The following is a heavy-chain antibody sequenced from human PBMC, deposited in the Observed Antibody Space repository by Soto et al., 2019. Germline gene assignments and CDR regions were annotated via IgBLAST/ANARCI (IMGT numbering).Heavy chain of an antibody. CDR3: ARGQFGWSSHGMDV. CDR2: INHSGST. CDR1: GGSFSGYY. J-gene: IGHJ6*02. V-gene: IGHV4-34*01. Sequence: SETLSLTCAVYGGSFSGYYLSWIRQPPGKGLEWIGEINHSGSTNYNPSLKSRVTISVDTSKNQFSLKLSSVTAADTAVYYCARGQFGWSSHGMDVWGQGTTVTVSS. D-gene: IGHD3-10*01.